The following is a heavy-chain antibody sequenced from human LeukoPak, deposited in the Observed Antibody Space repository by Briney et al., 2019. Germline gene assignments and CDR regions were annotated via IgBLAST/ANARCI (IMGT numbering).Heavy chain of an antibody. V-gene: IGHV3-9*01. CDR1: GFTFDDYA. Sequence: PGGSLRLSCAASGFTFDDYAMHWVRQAPGKGLEWVSGISWNSGNIGYADSVKGRFTISRDNAKNSLYLQMNSLRAEDTAVYYCASLSATSDAFDIWGQGTMVTVSS. CDR2: ISWNSGNI. CDR3: ASLSATSDAFDI. D-gene: IGHD1-26*01. J-gene: IGHJ3*02.